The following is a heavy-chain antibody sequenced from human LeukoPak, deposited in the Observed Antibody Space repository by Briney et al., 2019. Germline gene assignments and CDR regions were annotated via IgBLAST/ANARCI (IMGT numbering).Heavy chain of an antibody. CDR1: GFTFTSSA. CDR3: AKDLAGSGSYSFDY. Sequence: ASVKVSCKASGFTFTSSAVQWVRQARGQRLEWIGWIVVGSGNTNYAQKFQERVTITRDMSTSTAYMELSSLRSEDTAVYYCAKDLAGSGSYSFDYWGQGTLVTVSS. V-gene: IGHV1-58*01. J-gene: IGHJ4*02. D-gene: IGHD1-26*01. CDR2: IVVGSGNT.